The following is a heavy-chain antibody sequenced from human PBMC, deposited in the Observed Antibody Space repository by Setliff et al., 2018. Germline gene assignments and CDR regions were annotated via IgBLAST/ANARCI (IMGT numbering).Heavy chain of an antibody. J-gene: IGHJ3*02. CDR3: AKDKYSSGPDAFHI. CDR1: GFSFSRHW. V-gene: IGHV3-48*01. D-gene: IGHD3-22*01. CDR2: ISGSSHII. Sequence: QAGGSLRLSCVVSGFSFSRHWMSWVRQAPGKGLEWVSYISGSSHIISYADSVKGRFTISRDNAKNSLYLQMNSLRVEDTAVYYCAKDKYSSGPDAFHIWGQGTMVTVSS.